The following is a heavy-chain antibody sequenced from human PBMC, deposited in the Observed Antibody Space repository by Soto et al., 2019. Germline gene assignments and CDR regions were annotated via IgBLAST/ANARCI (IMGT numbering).Heavy chain of an antibody. D-gene: IGHD2-8*01. V-gene: IGHV1-18*01. CDR1: GYTFTSYG. Sequence: QVQLVQSGAEVKKPGASVKVSCKASGYTFTSYGISWVRQAPGQGLEWMGWISAYNGNTNYAQKLQGRVTMTTDTSTVTDYMALRSLGSADTAVYYCARVLRHGYWYFDLWGRGTLVTFSS. CDR2: ISAYNGNT. CDR3: ARVLRHGYWYFDL. J-gene: IGHJ2*01.